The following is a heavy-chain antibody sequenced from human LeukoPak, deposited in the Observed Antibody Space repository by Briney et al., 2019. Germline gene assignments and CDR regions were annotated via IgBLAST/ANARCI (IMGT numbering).Heavy chain of an antibody. J-gene: IGHJ4*02. D-gene: IGHD3-10*01. CDR2: IYYSGST. Sequence: SETLSLTCTVSGGSISSGGYYWSWIRQHPGKGLEWIGYIYYSGSTYHNPSLKSRVTISVDTSKNQFSLKLSSVTAADTAVYYCARGSYGSGSYGSDYWGQGTLVTVSS. V-gene: IGHV4-31*03. CDR3: ARGSYGSGSYGSDY. CDR1: GGSISSGGYY.